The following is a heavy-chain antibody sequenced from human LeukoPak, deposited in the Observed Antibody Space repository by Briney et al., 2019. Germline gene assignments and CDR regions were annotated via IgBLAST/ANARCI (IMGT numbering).Heavy chain of an antibody. D-gene: IGHD3-22*01. CDR1: GFTFTAYA. Sequence: PGGSLRLSCAASGFTFTAYAMSWFRQAPGKGLEWVANIHDDGILKHCVDSVKGRFTISRDNSKNTLYLQMNSLRADDTAVYYCARDQDYYDSSGYSGIDYWGQGTLVTVSS. J-gene: IGHJ4*02. CDR3: ARDQDYYDSSGYSGIDY. V-gene: IGHV3-7*01. CDR2: IHDDGILK.